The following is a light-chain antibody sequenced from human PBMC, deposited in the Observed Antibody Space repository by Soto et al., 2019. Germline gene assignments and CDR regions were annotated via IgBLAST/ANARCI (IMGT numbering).Light chain of an antibody. CDR3: SSYAGTNDLGV. Sequence: QSLLTQPPSVSGAPGQRVTIPCTGSSSNIGANYDVHWYQQHPGKAPKLMIYEVSKRPSGVPDRFSGSKSGNTASLTVSGLQAEDEADYYCSSYAGTNDLGVFGTGTKVTVL. V-gene: IGLV2-8*01. CDR1: SSNIGANYD. CDR2: EVS. J-gene: IGLJ1*01.